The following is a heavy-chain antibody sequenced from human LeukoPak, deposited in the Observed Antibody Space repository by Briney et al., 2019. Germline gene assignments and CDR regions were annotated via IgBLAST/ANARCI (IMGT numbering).Heavy chain of an antibody. D-gene: IGHD3-16*01. CDR1: GYSISSGYY. J-gene: IGHJ4*02. Sequence: PSETLSLTCTVSGYSISSGYYWGWIRQPPGKGLEWIGSIYHSGSTYYNPSLKSRVTISVDTSKNQFSLKLSSVTAADTAVYYCASYLGWGQGTLVTVSS. CDR3: ASYLG. CDR2: IYHSGST. V-gene: IGHV4-38-2*02.